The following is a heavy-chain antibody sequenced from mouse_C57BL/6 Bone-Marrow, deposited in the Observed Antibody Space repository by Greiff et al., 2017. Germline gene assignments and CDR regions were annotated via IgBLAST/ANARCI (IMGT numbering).Heavy chain of an antibody. V-gene: IGHV1-53*01. J-gene: IGHJ4*01. D-gene: IGHD1-1*01. CDR2: INPSNGGT. CDR3: ARWDYYYGSRDYAMDY. CDR1: GYTFTSYW. Sequence: QVQLQQPGTELVKPGASVKLSCKASGYTFTSYWMHWVKQRPGQGLEWIGNINPSNGGTNYNEKFKSKATLTVDKSSSTAYMQLSSLTSEDSAVYYCARWDYYYGSRDYAMDYWGQGTSVTVSS.